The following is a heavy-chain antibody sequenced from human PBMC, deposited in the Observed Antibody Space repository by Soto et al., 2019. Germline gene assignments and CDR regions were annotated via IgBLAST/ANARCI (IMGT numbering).Heavy chain of an antibody. D-gene: IGHD3-22*01. CDR2: INAGNGNT. V-gene: IGHV1-3*01. J-gene: IGHJ6*02. Sequence: QVQLVQSGAEVKKPGASVKVSCKASGYTFTSYAMHWVRQAPGQRLEWMGWINAGNGNTKYSQKFQGRVTITRDTSASIAYLELSSLRSEDTAVYYCARGGWLSTRYYYGMDVWGQGTTVTVSS. CDR1: GYTFTSYA. CDR3: ARGGWLSTRYYYGMDV.